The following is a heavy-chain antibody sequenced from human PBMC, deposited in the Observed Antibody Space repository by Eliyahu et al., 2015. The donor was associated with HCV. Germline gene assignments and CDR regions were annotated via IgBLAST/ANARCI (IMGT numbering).Heavy chain of an antibody. V-gene: IGHV4-39*01. CDR1: GGSISSSSYY. CDR3: GEVTASGYYYYGMDV. CDR2: IYYSGST. Sequence: QLQLQESGPGLVKPSETLSLTCXVSGGSISSSSYYWGWIRQHPGKGLEWIGSIYYSGSTYYNPSLKSRVTISVDTSKNQFSLKLSSVTAADTAVYYCGEVTASGYYYYGMDVWGQGTTVTVSS. D-gene: IGHD1-14*01. J-gene: IGHJ6*02.